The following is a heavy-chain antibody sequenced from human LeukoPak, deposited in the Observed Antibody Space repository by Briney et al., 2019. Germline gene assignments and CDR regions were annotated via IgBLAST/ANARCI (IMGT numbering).Heavy chain of an antibody. Sequence: SVKVSCKASRGTFSSYAISWVRQAPGQGLEWMGGIIPIFGTANYAQKFQGRVTITADESTSTAYMELSSLRSEDTAVYYCARDLLCYDFWSGYYNAFDIWGQGTMVTVSS. CDR2: IIPIFGTA. CDR1: RGTFSSYA. J-gene: IGHJ3*02. V-gene: IGHV1-69*13. CDR3: ARDLLCYDFWSGYYNAFDI. D-gene: IGHD3-3*01.